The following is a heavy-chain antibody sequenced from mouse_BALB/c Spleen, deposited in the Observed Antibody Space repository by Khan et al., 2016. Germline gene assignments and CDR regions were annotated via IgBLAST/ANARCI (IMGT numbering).Heavy chain of an antibody. CDR1: GYSITSGYA. D-gene: IGHD1-1*01. V-gene: IGHV3-2*02. Sequence: VQLKESGPGLVKPSQSLSLTCTVTGYSITSGYAWNWIRQFPGNKLEWMGYINYSGSTTYNPSLKSQISNTRDTSKNQFFLQLKSVTTEDTATYYCARDYYGSSFFDYWGQGTTLTVSS. CDR3: ARDYYGSSFFDY. J-gene: IGHJ2*01. CDR2: INYSGST.